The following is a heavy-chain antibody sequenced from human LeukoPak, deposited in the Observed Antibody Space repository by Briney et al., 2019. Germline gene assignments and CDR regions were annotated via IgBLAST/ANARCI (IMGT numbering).Heavy chain of an antibody. CDR1: GGSISSYY. V-gene: IGHV4-4*07. J-gene: IGHJ6*02. D-gene: IGHD4/OR15-4a*01. CDR3: ARDRTLYGGKDYYYYGMDV. Sequence: SETLSLTCTVSGGSISSYYWSWIRQPAGKGLEWIGRIYTSGSTNYDPSLKSRVTMSVDTSKNQFSLKLSSVTAADTAVYYCARDRTLYGGKDYYYYGMDVWGQGTTVTVSS. CDR2: IYTSGST.